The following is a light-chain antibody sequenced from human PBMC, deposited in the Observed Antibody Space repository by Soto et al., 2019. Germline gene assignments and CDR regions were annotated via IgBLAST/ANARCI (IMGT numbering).Light chain of an antibody. CDR3: QQYSSYSRT. CDR2: KAS. V-gene: IGKV1-5*03. J-gene: IGKJ1*01. Sequence: DIQMTQSPSTLSASVGYRFTITCRASQSISSWLAWYQQKPGKAPKVLIYKASSLESGVPSRFSGSGSGTEFTLTISSLQPDDFATYYCQQYSSYSRTFGQGTTGDIK. CDR1: QSISSW.